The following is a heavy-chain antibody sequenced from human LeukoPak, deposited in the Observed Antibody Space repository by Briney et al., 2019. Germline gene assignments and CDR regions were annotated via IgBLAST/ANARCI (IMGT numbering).Heavy chain of an antibody. CDR2: IYYTGNT. CDR1: GASISVGLYY. V-gene: IGHV4-39*01. Sequence: PSETLSLTCTVSGASISVGLYYWAWIRQSPGKGLDWIGSIYYTGNTKYNPYLKSRVSISVDTSKNQFSLTLSSVTAADTAVYYCATNVTEDCSRSSCSAGWFDPWGQGILVTVSS. J-gene: IGHJ5*02. D-gene: IGHD2-2*01. CDR3: ATNVTEDCSRSSCSAGWFDP.